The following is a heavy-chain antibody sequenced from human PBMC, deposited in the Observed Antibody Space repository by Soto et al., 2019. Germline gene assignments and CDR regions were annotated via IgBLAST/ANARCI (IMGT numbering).Heavy chain of an antibody. CDR2: VTGAGGRI. CDR1: GFTFSNYG. J-gene: IGHJ4*02. Sequence: PGGSLRLSCVVSGFTFSNYGMSWVRQAPGKGLEWVASVTGAGGRIYNEDSVKGRFTISRDNAKNSLYLQMNSLRAEDTAVYYCARAGGGTETPSYWGQGTLVTVSS. V-gene: IGHV3-23*01. CDR3: ARAGGGTETPSY. D-gene: IGHD1-1*01.